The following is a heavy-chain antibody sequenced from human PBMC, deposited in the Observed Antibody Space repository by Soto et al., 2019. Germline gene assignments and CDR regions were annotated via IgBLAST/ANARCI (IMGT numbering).Heavy chain of an antibody. D-gene: IGHD1-1*01. CDR3: ARGRYGDY. V-gene: IGHV1-18*01. CDR2: ISAHNGNT. J-gene: IGHJ4*02. Sequence: QVHLVQSGAEVKKPGASLKVSCKGSGYTFTSYGITWVRQAPGQGLEWMGWISAHNGNTDYAQKLQGRVTVTRDTSTSTAYMELRSPRSDDTAVYYCARGRYGDYWGQGALVTVSS. CDR1: GYTFTSYG.